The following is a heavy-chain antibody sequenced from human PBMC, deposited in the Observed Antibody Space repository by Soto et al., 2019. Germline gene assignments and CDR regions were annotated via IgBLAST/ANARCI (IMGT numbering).Heavy chain of an antibody. J-gene: IGHJ4*02. CDR3: SRVHPGETSPFDH. CDR1: GYIFTSYY. Sequence: QVQLVQSGAEVKKPGASVKVSCKASGYIFTSYYIHWVRQAPGQGLEWMGWINPFDGSRMFAQSFQGSVTMTRDTYTSTVYMEVSSLSSEDTAVYYCSRVHPGETSPFDHWGQGTLVTVSS. V-gene: IGHV1-46*03. CDR2: INPFDGSR. D-gene: IGHD3-10*01.